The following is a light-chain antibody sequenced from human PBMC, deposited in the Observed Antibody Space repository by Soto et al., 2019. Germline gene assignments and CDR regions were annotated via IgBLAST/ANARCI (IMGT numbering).Light chain of an antibody. Sequence: QSVLTQPPSASGTPGQRVTISCSGSSSNIGSNAVNLYQLFPGTAPKLLIYSNNQRPSRVPDRFSGPKPGTYASLAISGLLSADEADYFCSAWDDSLNADVFGTGTKVTVL. J-gene: IGLJ1*01. CDR1: SSNIGSNA. CDR3: SAWDDSLNADV. V-gene: IGLV1-44*01. CDR2: SNN.